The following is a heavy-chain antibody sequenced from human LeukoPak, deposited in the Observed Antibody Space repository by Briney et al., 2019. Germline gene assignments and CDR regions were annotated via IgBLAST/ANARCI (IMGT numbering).Heavy chain of an antibody. J-gene: IGHJ5*02. CDR2: IYSGGST. D-gene: IGHD2-15*01. CDR1: GITVSSNY. Sequence: GGSLRLPCAASGITVSSNYMSWVRQAPGKGLEWVSVIYSGGSTYYADSVKGRFTISRDNSKNTLYLQMKSLRAEDTAVYYCARVIGATWFDPWGQGTLVTVSS. V-gene: IGHV3-66*01. CDR3: ARVIGATWFDP.